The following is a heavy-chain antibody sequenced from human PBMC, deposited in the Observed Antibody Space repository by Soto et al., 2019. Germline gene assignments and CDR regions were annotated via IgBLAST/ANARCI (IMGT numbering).Heavy chain of an antibody. V-gene: IGHV3-33*01. CDR2: IWYDGSNK. D-gene: IGHD2-21*01. CDR1: GFTFSSYG. CDR3: VRVGIVARPY. Sequence: GGSLRLSCAASGFTFSSYGMHWVRQAPGKGLEWVAVIWYDGSNKYYADSVKGRFTISRDNSKNTLYLQMNSLKGEETATYYCVRVGIVARPYWGQGTPVTVSS. J-gene: IGHJ4*02.